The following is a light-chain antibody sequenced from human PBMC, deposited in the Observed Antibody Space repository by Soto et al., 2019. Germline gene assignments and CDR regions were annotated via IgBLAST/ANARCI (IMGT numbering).Light chain of an antibody. Sequence: EIVLTQSPATLSLSPGERATLSCGASQSVSSSYLAWYQQKPGLAPRLLIYDASSRATGIPDRFSGSGSGTDFTLTISRLEPEDFAVYYCQQYGSSPEGELTFGPGTKVDIK. V-gene: IGKV3D-20*01. CDR2: DAS. CDR1: QSVSSSY. J-gene: IGKJ3*01. CDR3: QQYGSSPEGELT.